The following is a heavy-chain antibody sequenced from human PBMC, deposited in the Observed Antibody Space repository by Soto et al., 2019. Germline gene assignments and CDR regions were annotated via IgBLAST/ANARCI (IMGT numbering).Heavy chain of an antibody. V-gene: IGHV3-23*01. CDR2: ISGSGGST. D-gene: IGHD6-19*01. J-gene: IGHJ4*02. Sequence: SLRLSCAASGFTFSSYAMSWVRQAPGKGLEWVSAISGSGGSTYYADSVKGRFAISRDNSKNTLYLQMNSLRAEDTAVYYCASPYHSWQWLVPFDYWGQGTLVTVSS. CDR1: GFTFSSYA. CDR3: ASPYHSWQWLVPFDY.